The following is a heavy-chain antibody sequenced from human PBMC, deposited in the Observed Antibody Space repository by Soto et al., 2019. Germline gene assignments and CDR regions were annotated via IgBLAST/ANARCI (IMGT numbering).Heavy chain of an antibody. CDR1: GGSFSGYY. CDR2: INHSGST. Sequence: SETLSLTCAVYGGSFSGYYWSWIRQPPGKGLEWIGEINHSGSTNYNPSLKSRVTISVDTSKNQFSLKLSSVTAADTAVYYCARGRGGYSYGYLIAAAVVFDYWGQGTLVTVSS. V-gene: IGHV4-34*01. D-gene: IGHD5-18*01. CDR3: ARGRGGYSYGYLIAAAVVFDY. J-gene: IGHJ4*02.